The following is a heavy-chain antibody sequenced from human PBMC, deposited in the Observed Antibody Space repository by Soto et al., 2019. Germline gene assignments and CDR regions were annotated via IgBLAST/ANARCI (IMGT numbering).Heavy chain of an antibody. J-gene: IGHJ4*02. CDR2: IKEDGSQT. V-gene: IGHV3-7*03. Sequence: PGGSLRLSCATSGFRFSDNWMDWVRQAPGKGLEWVANIKEDGSQTYYAGSVKGRFTTSRDNAKNSLYLQMNSLRAEDTAVYYCAKNRGWLQYDSWGQGTLVTVSS. CDR1: GFRFSDNW. D-gene: IGHD5-12*01. CDR3: AKNRGWLQYDS.